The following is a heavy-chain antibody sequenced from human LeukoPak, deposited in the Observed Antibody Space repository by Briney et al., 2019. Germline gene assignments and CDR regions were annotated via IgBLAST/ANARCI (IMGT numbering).Heavy chain of an antibody. J-gene: IGHJ5*02. V-gene: IGHV4-59*01. CDR1: GGSISNYF. CDR2: IYYSGNT. Sequence: SETLSLTCTVSGGSISNYFWSWIRQPPGKGLEWIGYIYYSGNTNYNPSLKGRVTMSVDTSKNQFSLKLSSVTAADTAVYYCARDRWFDPWGQGTLVTVSS. CDR3: ARDRWFDP.